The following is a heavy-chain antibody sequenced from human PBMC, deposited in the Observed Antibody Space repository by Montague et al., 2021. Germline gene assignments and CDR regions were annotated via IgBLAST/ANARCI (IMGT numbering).Heavy chain of an antibody. CDR2: ISWNSGSI. CDR1: GFPFEDYA. CDR3: ARVRERRYYYYGMDV. Sequence: SRRLSCAASGFPFEDYAMHWVRQAPGKGLEWVSGISWNSGSIGYADSVKGRFTISRDNAKNSLYLQMNSQRAEDKALYYCARVRERRYYYYGMDVWGQGTAVTVSS. V-gene: IGHV3-9*01. D-gene: IGHD1-1*01. J-gene: IGHJ6*02.